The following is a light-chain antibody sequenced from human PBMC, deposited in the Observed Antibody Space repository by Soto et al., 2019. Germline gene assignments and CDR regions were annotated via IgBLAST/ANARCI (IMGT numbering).Light chain of an antibody. V-gene: IGKV1-9*01. J-gene: IGKJ4*01. CDR3: QQLNNYPLT. CDR1: QGIDSY. Sequence: IQLTQSPSSLSASVGDRVTIACRASQGIDSYLAWYQQKPGTAPKLLIYAASALQSGVPSRFSGSGSGTDFTLTISSLQPEDFATYYCQQLNNYPLTFGGGTKVDIK. CDR2: AAS.